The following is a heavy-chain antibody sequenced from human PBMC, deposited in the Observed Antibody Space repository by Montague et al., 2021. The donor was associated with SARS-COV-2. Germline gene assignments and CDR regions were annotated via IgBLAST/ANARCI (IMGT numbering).Heavy chain of an antibody. V-gene: IGHV3-30*04. CDR1: GYTFSHYG. Sequence: SLRLSLSASGYTFSHYGIHWVRQPPGKGLEWVAFISYGGRNKYYADSVTGRFTISRDDSNNTLFLQMNSLKTEDTAVYYCAKDQGYFDWPLPQDGMDAWGQGTTAIVSS. CDR3: AKDQGYFDWPLPQDGMDA. D-gene: IGHD3-9*01. CDR2: ISYGGRNK. J-gene: IGHJ6*02.